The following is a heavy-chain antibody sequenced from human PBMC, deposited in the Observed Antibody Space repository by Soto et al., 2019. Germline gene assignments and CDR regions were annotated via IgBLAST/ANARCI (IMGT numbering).Heavy chain of an antibody. CDR2: ISGSGGST. V-gene: IGHV3-23*01. CDR1: GFTFSSYA. Sequence: EVQLLESGGGLVQPGGSLRLSCAASGFTFSSYAMSWVRQAPGKGLEWVSAISGSGGSTYYADSVKGRFTISRDNSKNTLYLQMNSLRADAPAVYYCAKYETGTTFEYFQHWGQGTLVTVSS. D-gene: IGHD1-7*01. CDR3: AKYETGTTFEYFQH. J-gene: IGHJ1*01.